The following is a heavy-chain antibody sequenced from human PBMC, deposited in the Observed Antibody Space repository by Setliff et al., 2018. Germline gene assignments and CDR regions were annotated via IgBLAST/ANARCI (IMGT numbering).Heavy chain of an antibody. D-gene: IGHD3-3*01. V-gene: IGHV4-38-2*01. Sequence: SETLSLTCAVSGYSISSGYYWGWIRQPPGKGLEWIGSIYHSGSTYYNPSLKSRVTISLDTSKNQFSLSLSSVTAADTAVYYCARMSGFQYMDVWGKGTTVTVSS. J-gene: IGHJ6*03. CDR1: GYSISSGYY. CDR2: IYHSGST. CDR3: ARMSGFQYMDV.